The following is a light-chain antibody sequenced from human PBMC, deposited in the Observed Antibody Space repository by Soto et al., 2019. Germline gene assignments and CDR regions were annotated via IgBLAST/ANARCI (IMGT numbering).Light chain of an antibody. V-gene: IGKV3-20*01. CDR3: QQYGSSPIT. Sequence: EIVLRQSQGYLSLSPGERATLSCRASQSVSSTYLAWYQQTPGQAPRPLIYGASSRATGIPDRFSGSGSGTDFTLAITRLEPEDSAVYYCQQYGSSPITLGQRTRLEIK. J-gene: IGKJ5*01. CDR2: GAS. CDR1: QSVSSTY.